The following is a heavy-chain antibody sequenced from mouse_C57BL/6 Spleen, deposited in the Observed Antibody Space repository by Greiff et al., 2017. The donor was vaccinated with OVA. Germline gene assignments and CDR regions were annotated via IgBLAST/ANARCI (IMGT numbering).Heavy chain of an antibody. Sequence: VQLQQSGPELVKPGASVTIPCKASGYTFTDYNMDWVKQSHGKSLEWIGDINPNNGGTIYNQKFKGKATLTVDKSSSTAYMELRSLTSEDTAVYYCARGGIYYDYDEGFAYWGQGTLVTVSA. J-gene: IGHJ3*01. CDR2: INPNNGGT. CDR1: GYTFTDYN. D-gene: IGHD2-4*01. CDR3: ARGGIYYDYDEGFAY. V-gene: IGHV1-18*01.